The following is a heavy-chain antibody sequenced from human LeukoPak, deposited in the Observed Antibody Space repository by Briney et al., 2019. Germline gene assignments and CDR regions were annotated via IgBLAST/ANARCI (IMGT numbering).Heavy chain of an antibody. Sequence: GGSLRLSCAASGFTFSNSAMCWVRQAPGKGLEWVSGISRGGGSTYYADSVKGRFTISRENAKNTLYLQMNSLRAEDTAVYYCARGYGDWFDPWGQGTLVTVSS. V-gene: IGHV3-23*01. D-gene: IGHD4-17*01. CDR2: ISRGGGST. CDR1: GFTFSNSA. CDR3: ARGYGDWFDP. J-gene: IGHJ5*02.